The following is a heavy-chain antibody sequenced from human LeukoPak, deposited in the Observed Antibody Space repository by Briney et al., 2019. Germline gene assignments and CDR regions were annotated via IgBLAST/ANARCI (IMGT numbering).Heavy chain of an antibody. CDR3: ATYGNGWFQPLDN. CDR1: GFTSSRYA. CDR2: ITSSGDGT. V-gene: IGHV3-23*01. D-gene: IGHD6-19*01. Sequence: GGSLRLSCAAPGFTSSRYAMTWVRQAPGKGLEWVSSITSSGDGTEHADSVKGRFTISRDNSKNTLFLQMHILQVDDSAVYYCATYGNGWFQPLDNWGQGTLVTVSS. J-gene: IGHJ4*02.